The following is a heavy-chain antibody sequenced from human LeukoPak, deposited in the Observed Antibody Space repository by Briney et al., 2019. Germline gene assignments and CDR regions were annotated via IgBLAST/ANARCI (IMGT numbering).Heavy chain of an antibody. V-gene: IGHV3-30-3*01. CDR1: GFTFSSYA. CDR3: ARDKGSGSYHFDY. J-gene: IGHJ4*02. Sequence: PGGSLRLSCAASGFTFSSYAMHWVRQAPGKGLEWVAVISYDGSNKYYADSVKGRFTISRDNSKNTLYLQMNSLRAEDTAVYYCARDKGSGSYHFDYWGQGTLVTVSS. D-gene: IGHD1-26*01. CDR2: ISYDGSNK.